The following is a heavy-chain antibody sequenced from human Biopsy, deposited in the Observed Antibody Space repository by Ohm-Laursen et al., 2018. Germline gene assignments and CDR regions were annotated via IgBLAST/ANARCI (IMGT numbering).Heavy chain of an antibody. CDR1: DGSINSYY. V-gene: IGHV4-59*01. D-gene: IGHD5-18*01. Sequence: VTLSLTCTVSDGSINSYYWNWLRQPPGQRLEWIGNIYYSGSTNFNPSLKSRVTISVDTSKNQFSLKLSSVTAADTAVYFCARGSSYGYDFDYWGQGTLVAVSS. J-gene: IGHJ4*02. CDR2: IYYSGST. CDR3: ARGSSYGYDFDY.